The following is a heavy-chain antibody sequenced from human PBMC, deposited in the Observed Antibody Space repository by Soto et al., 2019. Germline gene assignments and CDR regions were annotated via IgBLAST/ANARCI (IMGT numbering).Heavy chain of an antibody. D-gene: IGHD4-17*01. CDR3: AREVRSTVTFDY. CDR2: IYYSGST. CDR1: GGSISSGDYY. J-gene: IGHJ4*02. Sequence: SETLSLTCTVSGGSISSGDYYWSWIRQPPGKGLEWIGYIYYSGSTYYNPSLKSRVTISVDTSKNQFSLKLSSVTAADTAVYYCAREVRSTVTFDYWGQGTLVTVSS. V-gene: IGHV4-30-4*01.